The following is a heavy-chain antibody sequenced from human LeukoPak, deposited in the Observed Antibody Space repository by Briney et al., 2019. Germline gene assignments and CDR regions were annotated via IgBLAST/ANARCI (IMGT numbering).Heavy chain of an antibody. CDR2: INHSGST. Sequence: TTSETLSLTCAVYGVSFSGYYWSWIRQPPGKGLEWIGEINHSGSTNYNPSLKSRVTISVGASKNQFSLKLTSVTAADTAVYYCARGVCSGGSCYSEWNYWDQGTLVTVSS. CDR1: GVSFSGYY. V-gene: IGHV4-34*01. J-gene: IGHJ4*02. CDR3: ARGVCSGGSCYSEWNY. D-gene: IGHD2-15*01.